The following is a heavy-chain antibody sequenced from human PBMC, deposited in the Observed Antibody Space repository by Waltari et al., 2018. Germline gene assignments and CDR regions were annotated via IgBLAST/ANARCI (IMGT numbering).Heavy chain of an antibody. J-gene: IGHJ2*01. V-gene: IGHV4-34*01. CDR2: INNSGST. CDR3: ARESGLLWFGELENWYFDL. CDR1: GGSLIGYY. Sequence: QVQLQQWGAGLLKPSETLSLTCDVSGGSLIGYYWSWHRQPPGKGLECIGEINNSGSTNYNPSLKSRVTISVDTSKNQFSLKLSSVTAADTAVYYCARESGLLWFGELENWYFDLWGRGTLVTVSS. D-gene: IGHD3-10*01.